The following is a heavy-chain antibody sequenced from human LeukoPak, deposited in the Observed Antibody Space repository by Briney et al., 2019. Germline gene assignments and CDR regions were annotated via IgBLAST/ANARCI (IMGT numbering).Heavy chain of an antibody. CDR3: ARGFMATKHYFDY. J-gene: IGHJ4*02. D-gene: IGHD5-24*01. V-gene: IGHV1-46*01. CDR1: GFTFTAYW. Sequence: ASVKVSCKASGFTFTAYWMHWVRQAPGQGLEWMGIINPSGGSTSYAQKFQGRVTMTRDTSTSTVCMELSSLRSEDTAVYYCARGFMATKHYFDYWGQGTLVTVSS. CDR2: INPSGGST.